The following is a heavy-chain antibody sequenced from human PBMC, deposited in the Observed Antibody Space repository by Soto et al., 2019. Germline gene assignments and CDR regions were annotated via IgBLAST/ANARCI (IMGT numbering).Heavy chain of an antibody. Sequence: ASVKVSCKASGYTFISYDINWVRQATGQGLEWMGWMNPNSGNTGYAQKFQGRVTMIRNTSISTAYMELSSLRSEDTAVYFCARRYQAFGKYYFDYWGQGTLVTVSS. CDR1: GYTFISYD. V-gene: IGHV1-8*01. J-gene: IGHJ4*02. CDR2: MNPNSGNT. D-gene: IGHD3-10*01. CDR3: ARRYQAFGKYYFDY.